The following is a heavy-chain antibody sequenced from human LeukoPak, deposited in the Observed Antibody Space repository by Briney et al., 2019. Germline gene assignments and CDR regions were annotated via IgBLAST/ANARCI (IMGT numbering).Heavy chain of an antibody. V-gene: IGHV4-59*01. Sequence: SETLSLTCTVSGGSISSYYWSWIRQPPGKGLGWIGYIYYSGSTNYNPSLKSRVTISVDTSKNQFSPKLSSVTAADTAVYYCASSLSGSYYHYFDYWGQGTLVTVSS. CDR1: GGSISSYY. CDR3: ASSLSGSYYHYFDY. D-gene: IGHD1-26*01. J-gene: IGHJ4*02. CDR2: IYYSGST.